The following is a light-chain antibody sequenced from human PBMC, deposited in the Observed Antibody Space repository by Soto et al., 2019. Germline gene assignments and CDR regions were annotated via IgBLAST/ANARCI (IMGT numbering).Light chain of an antibody. CDR3: LQYKHSPGT. CDR2: DAS. V-gene: IGKV1-5*01. Sequence: DIQMHQSASPLSSSVGDRDTITCLARPAIGSWLAWYQQNPWKAPKLLIVDASTWQSGVPATFSGTGSGTEFTLTISSLQPDDFAAYYCLQYKHSPGTFGQGTRLDIK. J-gene: IGKJ5*01. CDR1: PAIGSW.